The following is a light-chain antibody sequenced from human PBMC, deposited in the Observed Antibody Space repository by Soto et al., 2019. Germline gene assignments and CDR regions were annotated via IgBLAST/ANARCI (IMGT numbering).Light chain of an antibody. CDR1: QRVGSSY. CDR2: DAS. V-gene: IGKV3-11*01. CDR3: QHRMNWPLT. Sequence: EIVFTQSPGTLSLSTGERTPLSCRASQRVGSSYLAWYQHKPDQAPRLLIYDASNRATGIPARFSGSGSETDFTLTISSLEPEDFAVYYCQHRMNWPLTFAQGTRLEIK. J-gene: IGKJ5*01.